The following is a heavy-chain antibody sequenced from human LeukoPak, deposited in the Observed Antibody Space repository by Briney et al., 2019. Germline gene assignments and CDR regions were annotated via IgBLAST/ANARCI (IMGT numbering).Heavy chain of an antibody. D-gene: IGHD5-12*01. CDR2: NYYSGST. CDR3: ARHAFSGNEYNWFDP. CDR1: GGSISSYY. Sequence: SETLSLTCTVSGGSISSYYWSWIRQPPGKGLEWIGYNYYSGSTNYNPSLKSRVTISVDTSKNQFSLKLTSVTAADTAVYYCARHAFSGNEYNWFDPWGQGTLVTVSS. V-gene: IGHV4-59*08. J-gene: IGHJ5*02.